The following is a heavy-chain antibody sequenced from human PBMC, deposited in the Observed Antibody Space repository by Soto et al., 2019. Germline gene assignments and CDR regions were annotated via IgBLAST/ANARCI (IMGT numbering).Heavy chain of an antibody. V-gene: IGHV3-23*01. Sequence: VGSLRLSCAASGFTVSSHAMSWVRQAPGTGLEWVATSSGSDDDTYYGDSVKGRLTISRDSSSSTLYLQMNNLRGEDTAVYFYTKGRRGILMVSGFGGMDVWGQGTAVTAP. CDR3: TKGRRGILMVSGFGGMDV. D-gene: IGHD2-8*01. J-gene: IGHJ6*02. CDR2: SSGSDDDT. CDR1: GFTVSSHA.